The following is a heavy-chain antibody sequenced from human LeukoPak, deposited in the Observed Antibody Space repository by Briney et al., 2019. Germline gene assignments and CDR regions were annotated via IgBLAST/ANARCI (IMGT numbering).Heavy chain of an antibody. CDR3: ARVNSGYDF. J-gene: IGHJ4*02. CDR2: INPNDGDS. CDR1: GYMFTAYY. V-gene: IGHV1-2*02. Sequence: ASVKVSCKSSGYMFTAYYIHWLRQAPGQGLEWVGWINPNDGDSDFAQRFQGRVTMTSDTSVTTTYMELTRLRSDDTAIFYCARVNSGYDFWGQGPLVAVSS. D-gene: IGHD5-12*01.